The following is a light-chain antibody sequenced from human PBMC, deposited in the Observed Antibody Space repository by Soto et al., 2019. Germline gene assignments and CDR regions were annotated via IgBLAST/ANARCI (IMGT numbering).Light chain of an antibody. CDR1: QSIDNS. CDR3: QQSHSIPIS. CDR2: DAS. J-gene: IGKJ3*01. V-gene: IGKV1-39*01. Sequence: DIQMTQSPSSLSASVGDRVTITCGASQSIDNSLIWYQQRPGKAPNLLIYDASTLQTGVPSRFSGSGSGTDFALTISSLQPEDFATYYCQQSHSIPISFGPGTKVDI.